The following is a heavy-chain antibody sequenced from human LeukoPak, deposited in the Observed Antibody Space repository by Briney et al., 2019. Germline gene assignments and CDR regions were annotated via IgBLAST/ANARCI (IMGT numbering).Heavy chain of an antibody. J-gene: IGHJ4*02. CDR2: IYSGGST. CDR1: GFTVSSNY. CDR3: ARDLWFGELGLGY. V-gene: IGHV3-53*01. D-gene: IGHD3-10*01. Sequence: GGSLRLSCAASGFTVSSNYMSWVRQAPGKGLEWVSVIYSGGSTYYADSVKGRFTISRDNSKNTLYLQMNSLRADDTAIYYCARDLWFGELGLGYWGQGVLVAVSS.